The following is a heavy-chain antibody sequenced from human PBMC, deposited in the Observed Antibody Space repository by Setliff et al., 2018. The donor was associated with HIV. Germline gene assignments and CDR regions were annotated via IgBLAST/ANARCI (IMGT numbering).Heavy chain of an antibody. J-gene: IGHJ4*02. CDR2: IYSGGTT. CDR3: AKDYYDFVWGSSLAY. V-gene: IGHV4-34*01. Sequence: SETLSLTCAVYGESFSGYYWTWIRQSPGKGLEWIGNIYSGGTTYYNSSLRSRVTISVDTSKNQFSLKLNSVTAADTAVYYCAKDYYDFVWGSSLAYWGQGTLVTVSS. CDR1: GESFSGYY. D-gene: IGHD3-16*01.